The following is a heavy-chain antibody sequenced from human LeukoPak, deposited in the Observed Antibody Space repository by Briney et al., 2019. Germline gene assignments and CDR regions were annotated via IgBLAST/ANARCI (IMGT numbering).Heavy chain of an antibody. CDR1: GYPFTFYD. J-gene: IGHJ3*02. V-gene: IGHV1-2*02. CDR2: INPNSGGT. CDR3: ARPDPSYSSSWFAFDI. D-gene: IGHD6-13*01. Sequence: ASVKVSCKASGYPFTFYDIQWVRHAAGQGLEWMGWINPNSGGTNYAQKFQGRVTMTRDTSISTAYMELSRLRSDDTAVYYCARPDPSYSSSWFAFDIWGQGTMVTVSS.